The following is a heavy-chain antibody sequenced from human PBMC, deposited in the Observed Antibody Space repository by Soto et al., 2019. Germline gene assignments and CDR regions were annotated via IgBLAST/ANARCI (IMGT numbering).Heavy chain of an antibody. V-gene: IGHV4-30-4*01. CDR1: GGSISSGDYY. Sequence: RSETLSLTCTVSGGSISSGDYYWSWIRQPPGKGLEWIGYIYYSGSTYYNPSLKSRVTISVDTSKNQFSLKLSSVTAADTAVYYCARVDTAMVIDYWGQGTLVTVSS. CDR3: ARVDTAMVIDY. J-gene: IGHJ4*02. D-gene: IGHD5-18*01. CDR2: IYYSGST.